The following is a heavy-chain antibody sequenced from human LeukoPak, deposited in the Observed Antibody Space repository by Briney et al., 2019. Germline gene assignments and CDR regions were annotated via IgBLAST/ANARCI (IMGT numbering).Heavy chain of an antibody. CDR3: ASGYRGYCSSTSCFFSYYYMDV. J-gene: IGHJ6*03. CDR2: IYYSGST. CDR1: GGSISSSSYY. V-gene: IGHV4-39*01. Sequence: SETLSLTCTVSGGSISSSSYYWGWIRQPPGKGLEWIGSIYYSGSTYYNPSLKSRVTISVDTSKNHFSLKLTSVTDADTAVYSCASGYRGYCSSTSCFFSYYYMDVWGNGTTVTVSS. D-gene: IGHD2-2*01.